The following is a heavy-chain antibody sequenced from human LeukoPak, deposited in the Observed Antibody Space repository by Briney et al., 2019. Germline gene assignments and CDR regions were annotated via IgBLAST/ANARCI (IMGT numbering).Heavy chain of an antibody. J-gene: IGHJ4*02. Sequence: SETLSLTCTVSGGSISSGSYYWSWIRQPAGKGLEWIGRLYTSGSTNYNPSLYSRVTISVDTSKNQFSLKLSSVTAADTAVYYCARAGEVGATEGWGQGTLVTVSS. D-gene: IGHD1-26*01. CDR1: GGSISSGSYY. V-gene: IGHV4-61*02. CDR3: ARAGEVGATEG. CDR2: LYTSGST.